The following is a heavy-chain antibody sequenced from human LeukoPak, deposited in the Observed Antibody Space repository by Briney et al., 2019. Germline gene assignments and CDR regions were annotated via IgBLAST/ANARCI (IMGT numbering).Heavy chain of an antibody. CDR2: ISSSSSYI. J-gene: IGHJ2*01. Sequence: GGSLRLSCTASGFTFGDYAMSWVRQAPGKGLEWVSSISSSSSYIYYADSVKGRFTISRDNAKTSLYLQMNSLRAEDTAVYYCARDDDYGDYSDWYFDLWGRGTLITVSS. CDR3: ARDDDYGDYSDWYFDL. D-gene: IGHD4-17*01. V-gene: IGHV3-21*01. CDR1: GFTFGDYA.